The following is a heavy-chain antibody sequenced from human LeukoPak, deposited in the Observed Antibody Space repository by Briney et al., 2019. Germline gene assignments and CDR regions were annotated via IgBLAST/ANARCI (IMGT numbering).Heavy chain of an antibody. Sequence: PSETLSLTCAVSGGSISSSNWWSWVRQPPGKGLEWIGEIYHSGSTNYNPSLKSRVTISVDTSKNQFSLKLTSVTAADTAVYYCARVPRYSSGWQHWFDPWGQGTLVTVSS. CDR1: GGSISSSNW. J-gene: IGHJ5*02. CDR2: IYHSGST. V-gene: IGHV4-4*02. D-gene: IGHD6-19*01. CDR3: ARVPRYSSGWQHWFDP.